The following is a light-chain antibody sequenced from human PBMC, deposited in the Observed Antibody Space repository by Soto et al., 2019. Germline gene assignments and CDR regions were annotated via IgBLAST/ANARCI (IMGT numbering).Light chain of an antibody. V-gene: IGKV3-15*01. CDR2: GAS. CDR1: QSVSGN. Sequence: EIVMTQSPATLSVSPGERATLSCRASQSVSGNLAWYQQKPGQAPRLLIYGASTRATGIPARFSGSGSGAEFTLTISSLQSEDFAVYFCQQYNNWPRTFGQGTKVDIK. CDR3: QQYNNWPRT. J-gene: IGKJ2*02.